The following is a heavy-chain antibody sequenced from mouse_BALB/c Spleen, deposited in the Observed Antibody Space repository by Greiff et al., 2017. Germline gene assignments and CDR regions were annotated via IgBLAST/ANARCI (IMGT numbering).Heavy chain of an antibody. V-gene: IGHV5-12-1*01. J-gene: IGHJ2*01. CDR3: ARGGIYYGNYIDY. CDR1: GFAFSSYD. Sequence: EVKVVESGGGLVKPGGSLKLSCAASGFAFSSYDMSWVRQTPEKRLEWVAYISSGSSTIYYADTVKGRFTISRDNPKNTLFLQMTSLRSEDTAMYYCARGGIYYGNYIDYWGQGTTLTVSS. CDR2: ISSGSSTI. D-gene: IGHD2-1*01.